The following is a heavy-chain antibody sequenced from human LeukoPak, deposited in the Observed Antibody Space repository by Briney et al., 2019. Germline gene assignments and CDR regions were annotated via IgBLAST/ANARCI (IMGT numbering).Heavy chain of an antibody. Sequence: SETLSLTCAAYGGSFSGYYWSWIRQPPGKGLEWIGEINHSGSTNYNPSLKSRVTISVDTSKNQFSLKLSSVTAADTAVYYCARHDSGSVSYPLDYWGQGTLVTVSS. V-gene: IGHV4-34*01. CDR3: ARHDSGSVSYPLDY. D-gene: IGHD1-26*01. CDR1: GGSFSGYY. CDR2: INHSGST. J-gene: IGHJ4*02.